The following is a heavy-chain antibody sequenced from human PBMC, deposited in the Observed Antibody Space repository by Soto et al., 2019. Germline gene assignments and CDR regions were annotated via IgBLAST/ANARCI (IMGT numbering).Heavy chain of an antibody. Sequence: QITLKESGPTLVKPTQTLTLTCTFSGFSLSPGVGVGWIRQPPGKALECLALIYWDDDKRYSSSLKSRLTITKDTSKDQVVLIMTNMDPVDTATYYCAHSSYYGSGSLDYWGQGILVTVSS. CDR3: AHSSYYGSGSLDY. V-gene: IGHV2-5*02. CDR2: IYWDDDK. CDR1: GFSLSPGVG. J-gene: IGHJ4*02. D-gene: IGHD3-10*01.